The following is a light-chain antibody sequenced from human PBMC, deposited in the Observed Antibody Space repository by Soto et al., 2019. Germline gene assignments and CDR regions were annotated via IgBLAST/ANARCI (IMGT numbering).Light chain of an antibody. CDR1: QSISSW. Sequence: DIQMTQSPSTLSASVGDRVTITCRASQSISSWLAWYQQKPGKAPNLLIYKASSLESGVPSRFSGSGSGTEFTLTISSLQPDDVATYYRQKYESYSVTFGQGTRLEIK. J-gene: IGKJ5*01. CDR2: KAS. CDR3: QKYESYSVT. V-gene: IGKV1-5*03.